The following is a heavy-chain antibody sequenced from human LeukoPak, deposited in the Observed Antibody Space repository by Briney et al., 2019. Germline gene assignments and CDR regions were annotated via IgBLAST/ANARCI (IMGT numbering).Heavy chain of an antibody. CDR2: IHYTGST. CDR3: ARSLFPYYYDSSAYFPFDY. Sequence: SETLSLTCTVSAGSISTYYWSWSRQPPGKGLEWIGYIHYTGSTNYNPSLKSRVSISVDTSKNQFTLRLTSVTAADTAVCYCARSLFPYYYDSSAYFPFDYWGQGTLVTVSS. V-gene: IGHV4-59*01. J-gene: IGHJ4*02. CDR1: AGSISTYY. D-gene: IGHD3-22*01.